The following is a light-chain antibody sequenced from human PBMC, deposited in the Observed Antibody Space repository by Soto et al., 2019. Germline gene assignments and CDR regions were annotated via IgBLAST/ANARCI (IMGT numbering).Light chain of an antibody. CDR2: GAS. CDR3: QQYGSSPWT. V-gene: IGKV3-15*01. Sequence: EIVMTQSPATLSVSPGEGATLSCRASQSVSSKLAWYQQKPGQAPRLLIYGASTRATGIPARFSGSGSGTDFTLTISRLEPEVFAVYYCQQYGSSPWTFGQGTKVDIK. CDR1: QSVSSK. J-gene: IGKJ1*01.